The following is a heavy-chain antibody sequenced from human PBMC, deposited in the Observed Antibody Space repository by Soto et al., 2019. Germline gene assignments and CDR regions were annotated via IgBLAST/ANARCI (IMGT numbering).Heavy chain of an antibody. J-gene: IGHJ5*02. V-gene: IGHV2-5*02. CDR3: AHRWGDDYGDATAYFDP. CDR2: IYWDGDK. CDR1: GFSLSTRGVG. D-gene: IGHD4-17*01. Sequence: QITLKESGPTLVKPTQTLTLTCTFSGFSLSTRGVGVGWIRQPPGKALEWLALIYWDGDKRYSPSLRSRLTITKDTSKNLVVLTMTYMDPVDTATYYCAHRWGDDYGDATAYFDPWGQGTLVTVSS.